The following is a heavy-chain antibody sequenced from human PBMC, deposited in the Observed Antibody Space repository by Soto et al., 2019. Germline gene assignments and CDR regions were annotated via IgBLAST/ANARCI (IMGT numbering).Heavy chain of an antibody. CDR3: ARGPGHISSGWDFDY. CDR1: GYTFTSYG. D-gene: IGHD6-19*01. V-gene: IGHV1-18*01. J-gene: IGHJ4*02. CDR2: ISAYNGNT. Sequence: ASVKVSCKASGYTFTSYGISWVRQAPGQGLEWMGWISAYNGNTNYAQKLQGRVTMTTNTSTSTAYMELRSLGSDDTAVYYCARGPGHISSGWDFDYWGQGTLVTVSS.